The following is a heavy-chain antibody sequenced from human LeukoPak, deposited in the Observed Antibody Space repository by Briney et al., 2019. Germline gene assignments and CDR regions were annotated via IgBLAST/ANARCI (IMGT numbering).Heavy chain of an antibody. Sequence: GGSLRLSCMASGFTFRTYWMTWVRQAPGKGLEWVSNIEPDGSEKYYVDSVRGRFTLSRDNAQNSMYLQMNNLRVEDTAVYYCARVCDSGNCNLGVRGDYWGQGTLVTVSS. V-gene: IGHV3-7*01. CDR3: ARVCDSGNCNLGVRGDY. J-gene: IGHJ4*02. CDR2: IEPDGSEK. CDR1: GFTFRTYW. D-gene: IGHD3-16*01.